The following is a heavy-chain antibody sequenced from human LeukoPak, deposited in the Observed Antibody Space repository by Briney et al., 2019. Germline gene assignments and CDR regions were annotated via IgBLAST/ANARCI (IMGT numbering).Heavy chain of an antibody. CDR3: VRDSGYYFDY. Sequence: SQTLSLTCTVSGGSISSGSYYWSWIRQPAGKRLEWIGRIYSSTNANYNPSLKSRVTISVDTSKNQFPLKLSSVTAADTAVFYCVRDSGYYFDYWRQGILVTVSS. J-gene: IGHJ4*02. D-gene: IGHD1-14*01. CDR2: IYSSTNA. CDR1: GGSISSGSYY. V-gene: IGHV4-61*02.